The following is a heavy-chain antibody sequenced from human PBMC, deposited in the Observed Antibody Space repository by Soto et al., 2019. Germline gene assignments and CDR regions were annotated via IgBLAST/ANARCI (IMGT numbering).Heavy chain of an antibody. J-gene: IGHJ6*02. Sequence: SVKVSCKASGYTFTEYYLYWVRQAPGQGPEWMGGIIPIFGTANYAQKFQGRVTITADESTSTAYMELSSLRSEDTAVYYCARDCSGGSCYHYYGMDVWGQGTTVTVSS. D-gene: IGHD2-15*01. CDR2: IIPIFGTA. V-gene: IGHV1-69*13. CDR1: GYTFTEYY. CDR3: ARDCSGGSCYHYYGMDV.